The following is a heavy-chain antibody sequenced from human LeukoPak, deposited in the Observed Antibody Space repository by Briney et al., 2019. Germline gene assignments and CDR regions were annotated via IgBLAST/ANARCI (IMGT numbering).Heavy chain of an antibody. CDR2: RNPNSGNT. J-gene: IGHJ6*02. CDR1: GYTFTSYD. CDR3: ARGPRYYDFWSGYYTLYYYYYGMDV. Sequence: ASVKVSCKASGYTFTSYDINWVRQATGQGLEWMGWRNPNSGNTGYAQKFQGRVTMTRNTSISTAYMELSSLRSEDTAVYYCARGPRYYDFWSGYYTLYYYYYGMDVWGQGTTVTVSS. V-gene: IGHV1-8*01. D-gene: IGHD3-3*01.